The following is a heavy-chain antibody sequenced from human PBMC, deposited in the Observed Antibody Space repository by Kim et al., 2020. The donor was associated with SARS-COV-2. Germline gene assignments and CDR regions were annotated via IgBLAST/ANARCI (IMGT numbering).Heavy chain of an antibody. CDR1: GYTFTDYY. D-gene: IGHD1-26*01. V-gene: IGHV1-2*06. J-gene: IGHJ5*02. Sequence: ASVKVSCKASGYTFTDYYIHWVRQAPRQGLEWMGRINPNSGGTNYVQKFQGRVTMTRDTSISTVYMELSSLRSDDTAVYYCATDETTGPKVDTGSRRWFDPWGQGTLVTVSS. CDR2: INPNSGGT. CDR3: ATDETTGPKVDTGSRRWFDP.